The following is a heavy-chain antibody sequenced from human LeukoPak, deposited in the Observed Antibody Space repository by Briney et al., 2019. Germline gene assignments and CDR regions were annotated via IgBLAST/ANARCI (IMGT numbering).Heavy chain of an antibody. V-gene: IGHV1-46*01. CDR1: GYTFTSYY. J-gene: IGHJ4*02. CDR2: INPSGGST. Sequence: ASVKVSCKASGYTFTSYYMHWVRQAPGQGLEWMGIINPSGGSTSYAQKLQGRVTMTTDTSTSTAYMELRSLRSDDTAVYYCARDLAVYDYVWGSYPWASNDYWGQGTLVTVSS. CDR3: ARDLAVYDYVWGSYPWASNDY. D-gene: IGHD3-16*01.